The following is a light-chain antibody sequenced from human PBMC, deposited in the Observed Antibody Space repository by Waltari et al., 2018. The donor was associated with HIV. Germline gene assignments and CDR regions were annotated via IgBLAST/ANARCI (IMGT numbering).Light chain of an antibody. CDR1: TSDFAGAT. Sequence: QFVLTQPPSASGSPGQRVIIPCSGRTSDFAGATVNWYQLPPGTAPNLLTPPFPGPSGVPDRVSASQSGTSASLAINGLLSEDEGDYFCAAWDDSVKLWVFGGGTKVAVL. V-gene: IGLV1-44*01. CDR3: AAWDDSVKLWV. J-gene: IGLJ3*02. CDR2: PF.